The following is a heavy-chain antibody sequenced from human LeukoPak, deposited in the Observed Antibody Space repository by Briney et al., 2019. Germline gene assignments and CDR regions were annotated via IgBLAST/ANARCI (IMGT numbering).Heavy chain of an antibody. CDR3: ASSGLWFGEFPPRKFDY. CDR2: IKQDGSEK. Sequence: GGSLRLSCAASGFTFSSYWMSWVHQAPGKGLEWVANIKQDGSEKYYVDSVKGRFTISRDNAKNSLYLQMNSLRAEDTAVYYCASSGLWFGEFPPRKFDYWGQGTLVTVSS. D-gene: IGHD3-10*01. CDR1: GFTFSSYW. V-gene: IGHV3-7*01. J-gene: IGHJ4*02.